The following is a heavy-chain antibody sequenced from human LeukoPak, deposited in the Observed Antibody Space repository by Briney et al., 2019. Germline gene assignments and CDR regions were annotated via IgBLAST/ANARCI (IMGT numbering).Heavy chain of an antibody. CDR1: GGSFSGYY. Sequence: SETLSLTCAVYGGSFSGYYWSWIRQPPGKGLEWIGEINHSGSTNYNPSLKSRVTISADTSKNQFSLRLSSVTAADTAVYYCASIVGATALDYWGQGTLVTVSS. J-gene: IGHJ4*02. V-gene: IGHV4-34*01. D-gene: IGHD1-26*01. CDR3: ASIVGATALDY. CDR2: INHSGST.